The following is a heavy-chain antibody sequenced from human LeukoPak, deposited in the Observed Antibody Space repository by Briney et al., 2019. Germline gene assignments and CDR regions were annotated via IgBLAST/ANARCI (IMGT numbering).Heavy chain of an antibody. CDR3: ARRPYYYDSLDY. J-gene: IGHJ4*02. CDR1: GFTFSSYG. Sequence: GGSLRLSCAASGFTFSSYGMHWVRQAPGKGLEWVSYISSSGSTIYYADSVKGRFTISRDNPKNSLYLQMNSLRAEDTALYYCARRPYYYDSLDYWGQGTLVTVSS. D-gene: IGHD3-22*01. V-gene: IGHV3-48*04. CDR2: ISSSGSTI.